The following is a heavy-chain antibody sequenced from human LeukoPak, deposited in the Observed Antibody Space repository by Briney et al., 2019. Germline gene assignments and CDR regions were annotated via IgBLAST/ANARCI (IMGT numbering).Heavy chain of an antibody. CDR2: ISAYNGNT. CDR3: ARKTEAYYYDSSGPFDY. D-gene: IGHD3-22*01. V-gene: IGHV1-18*01. CDR1: GYTFTSYG. J-gene: IGHJ4*02. Sequence: ASVKVSCKASGYTFTSYGISWVRQAPGQGLEWMGWISAYNGNTNYAQKLQGRVTMTTDTSTSTAYMELRSLRSEDTAVYYCARKTEAYYYDSSGPFDYWGQGTLVTVSS.